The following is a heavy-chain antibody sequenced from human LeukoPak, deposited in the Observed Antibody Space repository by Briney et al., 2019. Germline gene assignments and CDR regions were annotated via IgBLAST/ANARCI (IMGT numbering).Heavy chain of an antibody. Sequence: PGGSLRLSCAASGFTINNNYMNWVPQAPGKGLEWVSVIYSGGNTYYADSVKGRFTISRDNSKNTLYLQMNSLRAEDTAAYYCAKKDNGNYFNFDYWGQGTLVTVSS. CDR2: IYSGGNT. D-gene: IGHD2/OR15-2a*01. CDR1: GFTINNNY. V-gene: IGHV3-66*01. J-gene: IGHJ4*02. CDR3: AKKDNGNYFNFDY.